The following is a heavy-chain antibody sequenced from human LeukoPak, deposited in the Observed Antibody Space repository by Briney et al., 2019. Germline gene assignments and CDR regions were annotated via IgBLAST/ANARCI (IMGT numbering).Heavy chain of an antibody. D-gene: IGHD6-13*01. V-gene: IGHV1-8*01. Sequence: ASVTVSCKASGYTFTSYDINWVRQATSQGLEWMGWMNPNSGNTGYAQKFQGRVTMTRNTSISTAYMELSSLRSEDTAVYYCARCIAAAGTPLEFDYWGQETLVTVSS. J-gene: IGHJ4*02. CDR3: ARCIAAAGTPLEFDY. CDR2: MNPNSGNT. CDR1: GYTFTSYD.